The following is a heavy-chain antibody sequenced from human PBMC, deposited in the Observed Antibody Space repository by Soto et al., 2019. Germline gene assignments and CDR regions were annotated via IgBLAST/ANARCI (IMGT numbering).Heavy chain of an antibody. CDR1: GFTFSSYA. CDR2: MSGSGDNT. J-gene: IGHJ5*02. Sequence: EVQLLESGGDLVQPGGSLRLSCAASGFTFSSYAMSWVRQAPGKGPEWVSSMSGSGDNTYYADSVKGRFIISRDNSKNTLYLQMSSLRVDDTAVYSCAKGRTYNYANYFDPWGQGTLVTDSS. CDR3: AKGRTYNYANYFDP. D-gene: IGHD1-1*01. V-gene: IGHV3-23*01.